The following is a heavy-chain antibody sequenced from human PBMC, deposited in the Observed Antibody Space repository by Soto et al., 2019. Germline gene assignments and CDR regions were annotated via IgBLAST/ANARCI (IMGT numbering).Heavy chain of an antibody. CDR2: MSGSGSDV. Sequence: QVQLVESGGGLVNPGGSLRLSCVASGFNIRDHYMNWVRQAPGRGLEWVSYMSGSGSDVNYVDSVMGRFTMSRDNAQNPLFLQMNSLRAEDTAVYYCARTARLLDSWGPGTLVTVSS. CDR3: ARTARLLDS. D-gene: IGHD2-21*01. V-gene: IGHV3-11*01. CDR1: GFNIRDHY. J-gene: IGHJ4*02.